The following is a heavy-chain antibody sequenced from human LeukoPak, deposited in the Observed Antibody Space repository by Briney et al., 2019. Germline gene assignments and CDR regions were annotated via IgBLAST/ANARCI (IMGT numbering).Heavy chain of an antibody. CDR1: GGSISSGGYY. Sequence: SETLSLTCTASGGSISSGGYYWSWIRQHPGKGLEWIGYIYYSGSTYYNPSLKSRVTISVDTSKNQFSLKLSSVTAADTAVYYCARDLWPAYCGGDCYSRAFDIWGQGTMVTVSS. J-gene: IGHJ3*02. CDR2: IYYSGST. CDR3: ARDLWPAYCGGDCYSRAFDI. V-gene: IGHV4-31*03. D-gene: IGHD2-21*02.